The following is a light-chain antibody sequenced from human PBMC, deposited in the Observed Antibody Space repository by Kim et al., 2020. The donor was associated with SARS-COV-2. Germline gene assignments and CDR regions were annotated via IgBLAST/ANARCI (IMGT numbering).Light chain of an antibody. J-gene: IGLJ2*01. CDR1: SSNIGADHD. Sequence: VTISCPGSSSNIGADHDVHWYQQLPGTAPKLLIYGNTNRPSGVPDRFSGSKSGTSASLAITGLQADDEAHYYCQSYDSSLSGYVVFGGGTQLTVL. CDR3: QSYDSSLSGYVV. V-gene: IGLV1-40*01. CDR2: GNT.